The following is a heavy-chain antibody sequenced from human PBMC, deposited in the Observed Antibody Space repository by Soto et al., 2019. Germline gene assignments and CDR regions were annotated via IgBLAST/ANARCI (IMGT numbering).Heavy chain of an antibody. CDR1: GGTFSSYG. D-gene: IGHD4-17*01. V-gene: IGHV1-69*01. Sequence: ASVKISCNSSGGTFSSYGISWVRQAPGQGLEWMGGIIPIFGTANYAQKFQGRVTITADESTSTAYMELSSLRSEDTAVYYCARFDGDYDYWGQGTPVTVSS. CDR2: IIPIFGTA. J-gene: IGHJ4*02. CDR3: ARFDGDYDY.